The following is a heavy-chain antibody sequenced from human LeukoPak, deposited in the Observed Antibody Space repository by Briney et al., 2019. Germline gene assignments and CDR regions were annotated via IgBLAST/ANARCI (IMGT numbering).Heavy chain of an antibody. CDR1: GYTFTGYY. CDR3: ARDYDYVWGSYRYRFDY. CDR2: INPNSGGT. Sequence: ASVNVSCKSSGYTFTGYYMHWVRLAPGPGLAWMGWINPNSGGTNYAQKFQGRVTMTRDTSISTAYMELSRLRSDDTAVYYCARDYDYVWGSYRYRFDYWGQGTLVTVSS. D-gene: IGHD3-16*02. J-gene: IGHJ4*02. V-gene: IGHV1-2*02.